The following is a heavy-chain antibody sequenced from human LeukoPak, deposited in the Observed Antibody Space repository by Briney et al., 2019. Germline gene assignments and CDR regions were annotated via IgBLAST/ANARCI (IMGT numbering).Heavy chain of an antibody. J-gene: IGHJ2*01. CDR1: GYSFTSYW. V-gene: IGHV5-10-1*01. CDR3: ARLYCSGGRCYSDRYFDL. D-gene: IGHD2-15*01. CDR2: IDPSDSET. Sequence: RGESLKISCKGFGYSFTSYWISWVRQMPGKGLEWMGRIDPSDSETNYSPSFQGHVTISADKSISTAYLQWSSLKASDTAMYYCARLYCSGGRCYSDRYFDLWGRGTLVTVSS.